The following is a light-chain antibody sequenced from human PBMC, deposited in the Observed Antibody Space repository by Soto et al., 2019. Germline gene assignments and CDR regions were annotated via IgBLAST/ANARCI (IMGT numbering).Light chain of an antibody. Sequence: DIQMTQSPSTLSASVGDRVTITCRASQTISSWLAWYQQKPGKAPKLLIYKASTLKSGVPSRFSGSGSGTEFTLTISRLEPEDFAVYYCQQYGSSLTFGGGTKVDIK. V-gene: IGKV1-5*03. CDR2: KAS. J-gene: IGKJ4*01. CDR1: QTISSW. CDR3: QQYGSSLT.